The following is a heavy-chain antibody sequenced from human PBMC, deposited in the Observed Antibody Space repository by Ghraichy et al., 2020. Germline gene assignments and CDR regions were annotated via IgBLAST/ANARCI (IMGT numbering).Heavy chain of an antibody. CDR2: ISSSSSYI. Sequence: GESLNISCAASGFTFSSYSMNWVRQAPGKGLEWVSSISSSSSYIYYADSVKGRFTISRDNAKNSLYLQMNSLRAEDTAVYYCARERHSGSYPYYFDYWGQGTLVTVSS. CDR1: GFTFSSYS. CDR3: ARERHSGSYPYYFDY. J-gene: IGHJ4*02. V-gene: IGHV3-21*01. D-gene: IGHD3-10*01.